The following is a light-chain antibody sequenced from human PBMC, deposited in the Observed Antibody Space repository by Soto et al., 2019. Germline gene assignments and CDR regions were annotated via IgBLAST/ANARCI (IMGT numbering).Light chain of an antibody. Sequence: DIQMTQSPSTLSASVGDRVAITCRASQTISNWLAWYQQRPGKATKLLIYEASTLETGVPPRFSGSASGTEFTLTISSLQPDDYATYYCQQYNGTFGQGTKVEI. CDR2: EAS. CDR1: QTISNW. CDR3: QQYNGT. V-gene: IGKV1-5*03. J-gene: IGKJ1*01.